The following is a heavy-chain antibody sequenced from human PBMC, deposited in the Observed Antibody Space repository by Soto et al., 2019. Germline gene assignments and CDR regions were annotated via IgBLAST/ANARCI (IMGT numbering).Heavy chain of an antibody. J-gene: IGHJ4*02. Sequence: ASVKVSCKASGYPFTSYAIHWVRRAPGQSLEWMGWINAGNGDTKYSQKFQGRVTITRDTSASTAYMELSSLRSEDTAVYYCARDVARYYDSSGSQGYFDYWGQGTLVTVSS. V-gene: IGHV1-3*01. CDR3: ARDVARYYDSSGSQGYFDY. CDR2: INAGNGDT. CDR1: GYPFTSYA. D-gene: IGHD3-22*01.